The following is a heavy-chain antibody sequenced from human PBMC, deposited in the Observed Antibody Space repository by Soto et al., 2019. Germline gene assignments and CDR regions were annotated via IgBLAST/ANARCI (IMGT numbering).Heavy chain of an antibody. Sequence: PGGSLRLSCAASGFTFSSYEMNWVRQVPGKGLEWVSYISSSGSTIYYADSVKRRFTISRDNAKSSLYLQMNSLRAEDTAVYYCARGRVAVAGTGCHYWGQGALVTVSS. D-gene: IGHD6-19*01. CDR3: ARGRVAVAGTGCHY. V-gene: IGHV3-48*03. J-gene: IGHJ4*02. CDR1: GFTFSSYE. CDR2: ISSSGSTI.